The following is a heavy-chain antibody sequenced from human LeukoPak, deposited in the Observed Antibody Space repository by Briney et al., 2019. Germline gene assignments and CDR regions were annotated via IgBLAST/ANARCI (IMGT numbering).Heavy chain of an antibody. V-gene: IGHV1-2*02. Sequence: GASVKVSCKASGYTFTGYYMHWVRQAPGQGLEWMGWINPNSGGTNYAQKFQGRVTMTRDTSISTAYMELSSLRSEDTAVYYCARTRGEWLRFPFDYWGQGTLVTVSS. CDR2: INPNSGGT. D-gene: IGHD5-12*01. CDR1: GYTFTGYY. J-gene: IGHJ4*02. CDR3: ARTRGEWLRFPFDY.